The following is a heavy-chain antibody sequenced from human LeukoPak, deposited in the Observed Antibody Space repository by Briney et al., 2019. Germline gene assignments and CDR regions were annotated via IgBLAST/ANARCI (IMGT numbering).Heavy chain of an antibody. CDR2: IIPIFGTA. V-gene: IGHV1-69*01. Sequence: GASVKVSCKASGGTFSSYAISWVRQAPGQGLEWMGGIIPIFGTANYAQKFQGRVTITADESTSTAYMELSSLRSEDTAVYYCARGRSSWTGYYYYYYGMDVWGQGTTVTVSS. CDR3: ARGRSSWTGYYYYYYGMDV. CDR1: GGTFSSYA. D-gene: IGHD6-13*01. J-gene: IGHJ6*02.